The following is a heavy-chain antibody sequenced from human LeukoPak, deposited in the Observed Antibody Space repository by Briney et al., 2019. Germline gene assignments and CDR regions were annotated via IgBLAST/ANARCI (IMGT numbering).Heavy chain of an antibody. D-gene: IGHD6-19*01. V-gene: IGHV3-30-3*01. Sequence: GGSLRLSCAASGFTFSDYYMSWIRQAPGKGLEWVAVISYDGSNKYYADSVKGRFTISRDNSKNTLYLQMNSLRAEDTAVYYCARDLRAVANNWFDPWGQGTLVTVSS. J-gene: IGHJ5*02. CDR2: ISYDGSNK. CDR3: ARDLRAVANNWFDP. CDR1: GFTFSDYY.